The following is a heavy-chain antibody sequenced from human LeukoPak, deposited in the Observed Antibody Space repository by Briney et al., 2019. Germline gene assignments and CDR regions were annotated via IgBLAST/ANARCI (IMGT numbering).Heavy chain of an antibody. J-gene: IGHJ4*02. CDR1: GYSFTSYW. D-gene: IGHD2-15*01. V-gene: IGHV5-51*01. Sequence: GESLKISGKGSGYSFTSYWIGWVRQMPGKGREWMGIIYPGDSDTRYSPSFQGQVTISADKSISTAYLQWSSLKASDTAMYYCARGYCSGGSCYSRGYYFDYWGQGTLVTVSS. CDR3: ARGYCSGGSCYSRGYYFDY. CDR2: IYPGDSDT.